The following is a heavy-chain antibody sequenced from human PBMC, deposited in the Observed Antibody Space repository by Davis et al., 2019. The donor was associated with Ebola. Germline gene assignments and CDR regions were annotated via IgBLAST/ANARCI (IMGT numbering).Heavy chain of an antibody. CDR1: GFTFSTYA. Sequence: PGGSLRLSCAASGFTFSTYAMSWVRQAPGKGLEWVSGISASGGSTYYTDSVKGRFSISRDNSKNTLYLQVNSLRADDTAVYYCAKLVVEGFDFHYDGMDVWGQGTTVTVSS. CDR3: AKLVVEGFDFHYDGMDV. V-gene: IGHV3-23*01. J-gene: IGHJ6*02. CDR2: ISASGGST. D-gene: IGHD3-9*01.